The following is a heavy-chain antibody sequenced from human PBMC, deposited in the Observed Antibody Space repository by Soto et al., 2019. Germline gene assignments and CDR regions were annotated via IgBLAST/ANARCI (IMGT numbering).Heavy chain of an antibody. CDR2: ISSSSSTI. CDR3: ACEGAYYYYYGMDV. V-gene: IGHV3-48*02. J-gene: IGHJ6*02. Sequence: GGSLRLSCAASGFTFSSYSMNWVRQAPGKGLEWVSYISSSSSTIYYADSVKGRFTISRDNAKNSLYLQMNSLRDEDTAVYYCACEGAYYYYYGMDVWGQGTTVTVSS. CDR1: GFTFSSYS.